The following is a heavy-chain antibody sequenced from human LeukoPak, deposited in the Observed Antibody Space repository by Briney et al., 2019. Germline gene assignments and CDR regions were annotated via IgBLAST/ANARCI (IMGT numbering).Heavy chain of an antibody. CDR1: GFTFSSYS. V-gene: IGHV3-21*01. J-gene: IGHJ6*02. CDR3: ARGYCSGGSCYGYYYGMDV. Sequence: PGGSLRLSCAASGFTFSSYSMNWVRQAPGKGLEWVSSISSSSSYIYYADSVEGRFTISRDNAKNSLYLQMNSLRAEDTAVYYCARGYCSGGSCYGYYYGMDVWGQGTTVTVSS. CDR2: ISSSSSYI. D-gene: IGHD2-15*01.